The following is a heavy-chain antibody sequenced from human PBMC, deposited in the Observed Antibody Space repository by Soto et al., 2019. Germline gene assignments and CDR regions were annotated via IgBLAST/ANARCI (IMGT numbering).Heavy chain of an antibody. CDR2: IIPILGIA. CDR3: ARDLTTTYYYYMDV. J-gene: IGHJ6*03. D-gene: IGHD4-4*01. Sequence: SVKVSCKASGGTFSIYTISWVRQAPGQGLEWMGRIIPILGIANYAQKFQGRVTITADKSTSTAYMELCSLRSEDTAVYYCARDLTTTYYYYMDVWGKGTTVTVSS. CDR1: GGTFSIYT. V-gene: IGHV1-69*04.